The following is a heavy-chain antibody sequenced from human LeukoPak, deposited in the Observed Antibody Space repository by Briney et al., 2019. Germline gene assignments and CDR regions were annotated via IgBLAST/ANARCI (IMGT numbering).Heavy chain of an antibody. J-gene: IGHJ4*02. Sequence: ASVKVSCKASGYTFTSYYMHWLRQAPGQGLEWIGWIKPNSGDTHYAQNFQGRVTLARDTSSSTVYMELRRLRSDDTAVYYCARDLTTYSPDVVYWGQGTLVTVSS. CDR1: GYTFTSYY. D-gene: IGHD1-26*01. V-gene: IGHV1-2*02. CDR2: IKPNSGDT. CDR3: ARDLTTYSPDVVY.